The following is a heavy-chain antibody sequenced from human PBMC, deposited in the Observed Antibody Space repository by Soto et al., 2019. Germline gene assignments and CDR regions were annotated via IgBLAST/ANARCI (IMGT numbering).Heavy chain of an antibody. CDR3: ATGRMPTVRVGFDY. D-gene: IGHD1-1*01. Sequence: EVQLLESGGGLEKPGGSLSPSCAPSGVPVSTNALTWVRQAPGRGLEWVSTISGGGNTYYADSVKGRFSISRDNSKNTLFLQMSSLRVEDTAIYYCATGRMPTVRVGFDYWGQGTLVTVSS. CDR1: GVPVSTNA. V-gene: IGHV3-23*01. CDR2: ISGGGNT. J-gene: IGHJ4*02.